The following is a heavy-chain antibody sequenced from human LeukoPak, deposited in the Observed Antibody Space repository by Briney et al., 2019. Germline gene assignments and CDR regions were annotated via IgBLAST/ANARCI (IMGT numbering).Heavy chain of an antibody. Sequence: GGSLRLSCAASGFTFSSYAMSWVRQAPGKGLEWVSAISGSGGSTYYADSVKGRFTISRDNSKNTLYLQMNSLRAEDTAVYYCAKDLGNWNSGTPGSYWGQGTLVTVPS. CDR3: AKDLGNWNSGTPGSY. V-gene: IGHV3-23*01. D-gene: IGHD1-7*01. CDR2: ISGSGGST. CDR1: GFTFSSYA. J-gene: IGHJ4*02.